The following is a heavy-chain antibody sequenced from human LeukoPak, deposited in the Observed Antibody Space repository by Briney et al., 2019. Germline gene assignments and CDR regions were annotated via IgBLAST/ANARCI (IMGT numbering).Heavy chain of an antibody. V-gene: IGHV4-31*03. CDR3: ARILGYSYGQADY. CDR1: GGSISSGDYY. J-gene: IGHJ4*02. D-gene: IGHD5-18*01. Sequence: PSQTLSLTCTVSGGSISSGDYYWSWIRQPPGKGLEWIGYIYYSGSAYYIPPLKGRVTISVDTSKNQFSLWLSSVTAADTAVYYCARILGYSYGQADYWGQGTLVTVSS. CDR2: IYYSGSA.